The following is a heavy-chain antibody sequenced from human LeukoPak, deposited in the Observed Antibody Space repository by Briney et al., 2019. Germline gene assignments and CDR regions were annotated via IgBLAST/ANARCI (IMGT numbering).Heavy chain of an antibody. Sequence: VGSLRLSCAASGFTFSDYYMCWIRQAPGKGLEWVSYISSSGSTIYYADSVKGRFTISRDNAKNSLYLQMNSLRAEDTAVYYCARLHVDIVATTPDYWGQGTLVTVSS. J-gene: IGHJ4*02. D-gene: IGHD5-12*01. V-gene: IGHV3-11*01. CDR2: ISSSGSTI. CDR3: ARLHVDIVATTPDY. CDR1: GFTFSDYY.